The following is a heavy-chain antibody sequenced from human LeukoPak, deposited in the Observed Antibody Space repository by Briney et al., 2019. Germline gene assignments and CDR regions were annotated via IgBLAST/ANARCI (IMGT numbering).Heavy chain of an antibody. CDR2: IIPIFGIA. CDR3: AREGVDTAMVNGWFDP. CDR1: GGTFSSYA. Sequence: SVKVSCKASGGTFSSYAISRVRQAPGQGLEWMGRIIPIFGIANYAQKFQGRVTITADKSTSTAYMELSSLRSEDTAVYYCAREGVDTAMVNGWFDPWGQGTLVTVSS. J-gene: IGHJ5*02. V-gene: IGHV1-69*04. D-gene: IGHD5-18*01.